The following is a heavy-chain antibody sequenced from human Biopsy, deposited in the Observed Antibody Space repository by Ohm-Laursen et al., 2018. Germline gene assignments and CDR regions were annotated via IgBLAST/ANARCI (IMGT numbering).Heavy chain of an antibody. CDR2: TDTTSGTK. D-gene: IGHD1/OR15-1a*01. Sequence: SLRLSCTASGSIFSTYTMNWARQAPGKGLEWVSYTDTTSGTKFYADPVKGRFTISRDNAKNSLYLQMTSLRAEDTAVYFCVRGWWNRSSLFLDHWGQGSLVTVSS. V-gene: IGHV3-48*01. CDR3: VRGWWNRSSLFLDH. J-gene: IGHJ4*02. CDR1: GSIFSTYT.